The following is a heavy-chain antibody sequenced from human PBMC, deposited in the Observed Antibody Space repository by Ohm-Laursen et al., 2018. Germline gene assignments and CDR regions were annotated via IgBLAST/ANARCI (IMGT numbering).Heavy chain of an antibody. D-gene: IGHD4-23*01. CDR3: ARMVTAYYYYYGMDV. CDR2: IYYSGST. V-gene: IGHV4-59*01. Sequence: TLSLTCTVSGGSISSYYWSWIRQPPGKGLEWIGYIYYSGSTNYNPSLKSRVTISVDTSKNQFSLKLSSVTAADTAVYYCARMVTAYYYYYGMDVWGQGTTVTVSS. CDR1: GGSISSYY. J-gene: IGHJ6*02.